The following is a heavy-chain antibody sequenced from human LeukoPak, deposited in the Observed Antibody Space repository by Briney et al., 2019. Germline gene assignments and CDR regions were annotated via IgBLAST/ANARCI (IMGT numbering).Heavy chain of an antibody. J-gene: IGHJ4*02. CDR3: ARGVDY. Sequence: GRSLRLSCAASGFTFSSYGMHWVRQAPGKGLEWVAVISYDVGKKYYADSVKGRFTISRDNSKNTLYLQMNSLRAEDTAVYYCARGVDYWGQGTLVTVSS. V-gene: IGHV3-30*03. CDR1: GFTFSSYG. CDR2: ISYDVGKK.